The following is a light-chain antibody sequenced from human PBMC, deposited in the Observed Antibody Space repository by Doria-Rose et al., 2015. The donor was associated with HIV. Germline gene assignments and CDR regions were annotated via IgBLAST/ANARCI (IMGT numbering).Light chain of an antibody. V-gene: IGKV4-1*01. CDR2: WAS. CDR1: QSLLYTSKNY. Sequence: DIQMTQSPESLGMSLGEGATLNCKSNQSLLYTSKNYLAWYQQEPGQPPKLLIYWASTRQSGVPARFSGSGSGTDFTLTISSLEAEDVAVYYCRQYYDTPSFGPGTTVDIK. J-gene: IGKJ3*01. CDR3: RQYYDTPS.